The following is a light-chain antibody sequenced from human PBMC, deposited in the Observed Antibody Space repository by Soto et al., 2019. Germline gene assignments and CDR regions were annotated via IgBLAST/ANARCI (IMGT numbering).Light chain of an antibody. CDR2: GAS. J-gene: IGKJ1*01. V-gene: IGKV3-15*01. Sequence: EIVMTQSPATLSVSPGERATLSCRASQSVSSNLAWYQQKPGQAPRLLIYGASTRATGIPARFSGSGSGTECTLTISSLQSEDFAVYYCQQYKNWPPCTFGQGTQVEIK. CDR3: QQYKNWPPCT. CDR1: QSVSSN.